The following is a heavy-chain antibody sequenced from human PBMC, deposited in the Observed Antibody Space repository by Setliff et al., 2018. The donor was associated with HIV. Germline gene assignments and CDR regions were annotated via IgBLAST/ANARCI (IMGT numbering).Heavy chain of an antibody. Sequence: SETLSLTCTVSGGSISSGSYYWSWIRQPAGKGLEWIGRIYTSGSTNYNPSLKSRVTISVDTSKNQFSLKLSSVTAADTAVYYCARITMVRGVYYGMDVWGQGTTVTVSS. CDR3: ARITMVRGVYYGMDV. V-gene: IGHV4-61*02. CDR1: GGSISSGSYY. J-gene: IGHJ6*02. CDR2: IYTSGST. D-gene: IGHD3-10*01.